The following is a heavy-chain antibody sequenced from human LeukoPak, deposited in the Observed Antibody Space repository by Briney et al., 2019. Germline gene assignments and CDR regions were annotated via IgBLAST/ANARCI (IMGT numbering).Heavy chain of an antibody. CDR2: ISSSAGST. V-gene: IGHV3-23*01. CDR1: GFTVSSNY. J-gene: IGHJ4*02. D-gene: IGHD5-18*01. CDR3: AKGSGRGYSYGLEY. Sequence: GGSLRLSCAASGFTVSSNYMSWVRQAPGKGPEWVSVISSSAGSTYYADSVKGRFTISRDNSKNTLYLQMNSPRAEDTAVYYCAKGSGRGYSYGLEYWGQGTLVTVSS.